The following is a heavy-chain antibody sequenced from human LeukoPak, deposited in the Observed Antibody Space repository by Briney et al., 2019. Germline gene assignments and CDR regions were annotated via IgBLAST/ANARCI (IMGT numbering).Heavy chain of an antibody. CDR1: GFTFSSYW. V-gene: IGHV3-74*01. CDR3: ARDKRFLHWYFDL. Sequence: GGSLRLSCAASGFTFSSYWMHWVRQAPGKGLVWVSRINSDGSSTIYADSVKGRFTISRDNAKNTLYLQMNSLRAEDTAVYYCARDKRFLHWYFDLWGRGTLVTVSS. J-gene: IGHJ2*01. CDR2: INSDGSST. D-gene: IGHD3-3*01.